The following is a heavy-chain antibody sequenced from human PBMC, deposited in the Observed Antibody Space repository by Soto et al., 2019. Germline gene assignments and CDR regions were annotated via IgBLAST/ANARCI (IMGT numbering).Heavy chain of an antibody. CDR2: INPSGGST. CDR3: AXDSAIVVDGGSCQDY. CDR1: GXTFANYH. Sequence: VKVSCKASGXTFANYHMHWGRQAPGQGFEWMGIINPSGGSTTYAQKFQGRVTMTSDTSTSTVYMELSSLRSDDTAVYYCAXDSAIVVDGGSCQDYWGQGTQVTVSS. V-gene: IGHV1-46*01. D-gene: IGHD2-15*01. J-gene: IGHJ4*02.